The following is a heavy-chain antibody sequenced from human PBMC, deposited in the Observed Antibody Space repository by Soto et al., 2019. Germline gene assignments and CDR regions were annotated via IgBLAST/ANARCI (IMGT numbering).Heavy chain of an antibody. Sequence: SLRLSCTAFGFTFGDYSMSWFRQAPGKGLEWVGFIRSKAYGGTTEYAASVKGRFTISRDDSKSIAYLQMNSLKTEDTAVYYCTRDLREGYYYYYMDVWGKGTTVTVSS. D-gene: IGHD1-26*01. V-gene: IGHV3-49*03. J-gene: IGHJ6*03. CDR2: IRSKAYGGTT. CDR3: TRDLREGYYYYYMDV. CDR1: GFTFGDYS.